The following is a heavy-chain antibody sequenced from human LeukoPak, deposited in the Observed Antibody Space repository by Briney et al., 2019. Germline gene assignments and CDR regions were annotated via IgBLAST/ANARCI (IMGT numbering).Heavy chain of an antibody. CDR2: ISAYNGNT. V-gene: IGHV1-18*04. Sequence: GASVKVSCKASGYTFTSYGISWVRQAPGQGLEWMGWISAYNGNTNYAQKLQGRVTMTTDTSTSTAYMELRSLRSDDTAVYYCARTQPDNFDWLPGGAFDIWGQGTMVTVSS. CDR1: GYTFTSYG. CDR3: ARTQPDNFDWLPGGAFDI. J-gene: IGHJ3*02. D-gene: IGHD3-9*01.